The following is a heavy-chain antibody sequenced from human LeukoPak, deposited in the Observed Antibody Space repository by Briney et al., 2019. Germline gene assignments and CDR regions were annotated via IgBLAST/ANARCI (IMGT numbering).Heavy chain of an antibody. CDR3: STDYYGSGRPGFGY. Sequence: PGGSLRLSCAASGFTFSKAWMNWVRQAPGKGLEWVGRIKSKTDGGTIDHAAPVKGRFTISRDDLKNMMYLQMNSLKTEDTAVYYCSTDYYGSGRPGFGYWGQGSLVTVPS. CDR2: IKSKTDGGTI. J-gene: IGHJ4*02. CDR1: GFTFSKAW. D-gene: IGHD3-10*01. V-gene: IGHV3-15*07.